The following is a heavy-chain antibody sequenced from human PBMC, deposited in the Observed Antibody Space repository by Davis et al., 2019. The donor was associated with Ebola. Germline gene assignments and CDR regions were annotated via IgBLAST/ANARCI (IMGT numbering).Heavy chain of an antibody. Sequence: SQTLSLTCGVSGSSFSDYFWDWIRQPPGKGLEWIGDINHGGSTNYNPSLESRLTISVDTSRNQFSLRLTSMTAADTAVYYCARKGARKGAYCSPTSCYAPYDYWGRGTLVTVSS. D-gene: IGHD2-2*01. V-gene: IGHV4-34*01. CDR1: GSSFSDYF. J-gene: IGHJ4*02. CDR3: ARKGARKGAYCSPTSCYAPYDY. CDR2: INHGGST.